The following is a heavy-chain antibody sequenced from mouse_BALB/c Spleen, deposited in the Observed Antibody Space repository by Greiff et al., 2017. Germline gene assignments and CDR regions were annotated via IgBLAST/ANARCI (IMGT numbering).Heavy chain of an antibody. Sequence: VQLQQSGPELVKPGASVKISCKASGYTFTDYNMHWVKQSHGKSLEWIGYIYPYNGGTGYNQKFKSKATLTVDNSSSTAYMELRILTSEDSAVYYCARGPTMITTEFAYWGQGTLVTVSA. V-gene: IGHV1S29*02. CDR1: GYTFTDYN. J-gene: IGHJ3*01. CDR2: IYPYNGGT. CDR3: ARGPTMITTEFAY. D-gene: IGHD2-4*01.